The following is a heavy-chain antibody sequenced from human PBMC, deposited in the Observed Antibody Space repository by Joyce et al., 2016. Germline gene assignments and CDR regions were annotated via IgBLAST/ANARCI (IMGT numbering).Heavy chain of an antibody. CDR1: GFSLTTPGMT. CDR3: ARILSPHNAYYYGMDV. J-gene: IGHJ6*02. D-gene: IGHD1-1*01. CDR2: IDWHDDK. V-gene: IGHV2-70*01. Sequence: QVTLRESGPALVKPTQTLTLTCTFSGFSLTTPGMTVSWLRQPPGKALEWLALIDWHDDKYYITSLKTRLTISKDTSKNQVVLVMTNMDPVDTATYYCARILSPHNAYYYGMDVWGQGTTVTVSS.